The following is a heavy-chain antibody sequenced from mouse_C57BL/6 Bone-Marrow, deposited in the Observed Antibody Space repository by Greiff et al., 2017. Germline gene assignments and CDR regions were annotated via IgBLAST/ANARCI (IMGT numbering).Heavy chain of an antibody. J-gene: IGHJ3*01. D-gene: IGHD5-1-1*01. Sequence: QVQLQQPGAELVKPGASVKMSCKASGYTFTSYWITWVKQRPGQGLAWIGDIYPGSGSTNYNEKFKSKATLTVDTSSSTAYMQLSSLTSEDSAVYYCARETLGYLPAYWGQGTLVTVSA. CDR3: ARETLGYLPAY. CDR1: GYTFTSYW. V-gene: IGHV1-55*01. CDR2: IYPGSGST.